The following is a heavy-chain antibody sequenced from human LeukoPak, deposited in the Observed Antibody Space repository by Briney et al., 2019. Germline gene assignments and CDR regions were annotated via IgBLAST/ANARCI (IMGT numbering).Heavy chain of an antibody. CDR1: GSSFTIHW. CDR3: ARLFRTTSPLDY. Sequence: GESLKISCKGSGSSFTIHWIAWVRQMPGKGLEWMGIIYPGDSDTRYSPSFQGQVTISADKSISTAYLQWSSLKASDTAMYYCARLFRTTSPLDYWGQGTLVTVSS. CDR2: IYPGDSDT. D-gene: IGHD1-14*01. J-gene: IGHJ4*02. V-gene: IGHV5-51*01.